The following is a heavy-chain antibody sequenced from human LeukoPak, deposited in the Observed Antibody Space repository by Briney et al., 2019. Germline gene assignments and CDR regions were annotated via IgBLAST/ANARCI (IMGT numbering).Heavy chain of an antibody. V-gene: IGHV3-33*01. Sequence: GGSLRLSCAASGFTFSSYGMHWVRQAPGKGLXXXXXXXXXGSNKYYADSVKGRFTISRDNSKNTLYLQMNSLRAEDTAVYYCARDRGSYDILTGYENWFDPWGQGTLVTVSS. CDR2: XXXXGSNK. CDR3: ARDRGSYDILTGYENWFDP. J-gene: IGHJ5*02. D-gene: IGHD3-9*01. CDR1: GFTFSSYG.